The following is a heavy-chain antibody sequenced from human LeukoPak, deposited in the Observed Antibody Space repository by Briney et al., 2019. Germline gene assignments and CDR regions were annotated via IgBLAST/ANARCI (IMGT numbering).Heavy chain of an antibody. V-gene: IGHV4-34*01. CDR1: GGSFSGYY. D-gene: IGHD3-10*01. CDR3: ARTMVRGVSNWFDP. CDR2: INHSGST. J-gene: IGHJ5*02. Sequence: PSETLSLTCAVYGGSFSGYYWSWIRQPPGKGLEWIGEINHSGSTNYNPSLKSRVTISVDTSKNQFSLKLSSVTAADTAVYYCARTMVRGVSNWFDPWGQGTLVTVSS.